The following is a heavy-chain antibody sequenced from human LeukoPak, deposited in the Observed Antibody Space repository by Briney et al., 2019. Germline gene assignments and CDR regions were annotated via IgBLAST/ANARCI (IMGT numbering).Heavy chain of an antibody. D-gene: IGHD5-18*01. J-gene: IGHJ4*02. V-gene: IGHV4-59*08. CDR3: ARGRLWTWDY. CDR1: GGSISSYY. Sequence: SETLSLTCTVSGGSISSYYWSWIRQPPGKGLEWIGNIYDRGSTKYNPSLKSRVTISVDTSKNQFSLKLSSVTAADTAVYYCARGRLWTWDYWGQGTLVTVSS. CDR2: IYDRGST.